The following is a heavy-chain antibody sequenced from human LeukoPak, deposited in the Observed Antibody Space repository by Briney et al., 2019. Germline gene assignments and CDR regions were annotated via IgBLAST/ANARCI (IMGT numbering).Heavy chain of an antibody. V-gene: IGHV4-39*07. D-gene: IGHD3-9*01. CDR3: ARAVYYDILTGLGGYFDY. Sequence: SETLSLTCTVSGGSISSSSYYWGWIRQPPGKGLEWIGSIYYSGSTYYNPSLKSRVTISVDTSKNQFSLKLSSVTAADTAVYYCARAVYYDILTGLGGYFDYLGQGTLVTVSS. CDR1: GGSISSSSYY. CDR2: IYYSGST. J-gene: IGHJ4*02.